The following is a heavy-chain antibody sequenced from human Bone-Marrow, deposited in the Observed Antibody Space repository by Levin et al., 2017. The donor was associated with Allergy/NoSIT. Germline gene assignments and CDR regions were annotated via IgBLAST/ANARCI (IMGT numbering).Heavy chain of an antibody. D-gene: IGHD2-21*01. CDR3: ARDPMVCSDDCDAYDI. V-gene: IGHV1-8*01. CDR2: INPAGGFT. CDR1: GYTFTSYD. Sequence: ASVKVSCKASGYTFTSYDINWVRQATGQGLEWMGWINPAGGFTGYAPKFQGRITVTRDTSISTAYMELSSLTSDDTAIYYCARDPMVCSDDCDAYDIWGQGTVVTVSS. J-gene: IGHJ3*02.